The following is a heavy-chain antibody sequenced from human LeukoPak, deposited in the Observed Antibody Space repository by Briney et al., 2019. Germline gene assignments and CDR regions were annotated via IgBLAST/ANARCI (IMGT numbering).Heavy chain of an antibody. V-gene: IGHV4-30-4*01. CDR1: GGSISSGDYY. J-gene: IGHJ5*02. CDR3: ARSIAAAPRFDP. D-gene: IGHD6-13*01. CDR2: IYYSGST. Sequence: SQTLSLTCTVSGGSISSGDYYWSWIRQPPGKGLEWIGYIYYSGSTYYNPSLKSRVTISVDTSKNQFSLKLSSVTAADTTVYYCARSIAAAPRFDPWGQGTLVTVSS.